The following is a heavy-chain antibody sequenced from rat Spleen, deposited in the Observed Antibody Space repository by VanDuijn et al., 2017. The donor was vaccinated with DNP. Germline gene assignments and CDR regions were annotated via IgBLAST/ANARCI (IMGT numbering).Heavy chain of an antibody. CDR1: GFTFSNYG. Sequence: EVQLVESGGGLVQPGRSLKLSCAASGFTFSNYGMAWVRQAPTKGLEWVATIIYDGNKAFYRDSVKGRLTISRDNAKNTLYLQMDSLRSEDTATYYCTTRGLGARYYWSFDFWGPGTMFTVSS. CDR2: IIYDGNKA. V-gene: IGHV5-29*01. J-gene: IGHJ1*01. D-gene: IGHD5-1*01. CDR3: TTRGLGARYYWSFDF.